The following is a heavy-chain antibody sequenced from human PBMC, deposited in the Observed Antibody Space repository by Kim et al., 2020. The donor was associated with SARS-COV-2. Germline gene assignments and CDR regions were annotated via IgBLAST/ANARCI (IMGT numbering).Heavy chain of an antibody. J-gene: IGHJ4*02. CDR3: ARKSGP. CDR2: DGRKK. V-gene: IGHV3-33*01. Sequence: DGRKKDNADSVKGRVTSSRDNAKNTLYLQRNSLGAEDTAVYYCARKSGPWGQGTLVTVSS.